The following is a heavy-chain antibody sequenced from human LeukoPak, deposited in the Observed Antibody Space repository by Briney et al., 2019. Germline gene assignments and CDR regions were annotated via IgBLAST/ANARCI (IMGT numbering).Heavy chain of an antibody. CDR1: GYTFTIYY. CDR2: INPSGDST. D-gene: IGHD3-10*01. J-gene: IGHJ4*02. Sequence: ASVKVSXKASGYTFTIYYIHWMRQAPGRGLEWMAVINPSGDSTTYAQGFEGRLTMTRDTSTSTVYMDLSSLTSEDTAVYYCARDKRGSLDYWGQGTLVAVSS. CDR3: ARDKRGSLDY. V-gene: IGHV1-46*01.